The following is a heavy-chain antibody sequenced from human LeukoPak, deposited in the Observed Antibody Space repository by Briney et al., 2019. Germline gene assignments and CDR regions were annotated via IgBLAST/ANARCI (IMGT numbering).Heavy chain of an antibody. V-gene: IGHV4-39*07. CDR1: GGSISSSSYY. CDR2: IYYSGST. Sequence: SETLSLTCTVSGGSISSSSYYWGWIRQPPGKGLEWIGSIYYSGSTYYNPSLKSRVTISVDTSKNQFSLKLSSVTAADTAVYYCARALYVWGSYRAFDYWGQGTLVTVSS. D-gene: IGHD3-16*02. J-gene: IGHJ4*02. CDR3: ARALYVWGSYRAFDY.